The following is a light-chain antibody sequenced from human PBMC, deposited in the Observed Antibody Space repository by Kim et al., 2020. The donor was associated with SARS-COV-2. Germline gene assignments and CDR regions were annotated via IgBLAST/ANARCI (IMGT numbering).Light chain of an antibody. V-gene: IGLV2-8*01. J-gene: IGLJ2*01. Sequence: QSALTQPPSASGSPGQSVTISCTGTNSDVGAYNFVSWYQQHPGKAPKLMIYDVSKRPSGVPDRFSGSKSGNTASLTVSGLQAEDEADYYCSSYAASNNLIFGGGTQLTVL. CDR3: SSYAASNNLI. CDR1: NSDVGAYNF. CDR2: DVS.